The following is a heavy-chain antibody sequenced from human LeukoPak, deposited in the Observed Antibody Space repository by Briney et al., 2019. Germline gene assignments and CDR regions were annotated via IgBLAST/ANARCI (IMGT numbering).Heavy chain of an antibody. CDR3: AKDFSGVNWFDP. CDR2: ISGSGGST. CDR1: GFTFSSYG. D-gene: IGHD3-10*01. J-gene: IGHJ5*02. V-gene: IGHV3-23*01. Sequence: QAGGSLRLSCAASGFTFSSYGMSWVRQAPGKGLEWVSAISGSGGSTYYADSVKGRFTISRDNAKNSLYLQMNSLRAEDTALYYCAKDFSGVNWFDPWGQGTLVTVSS.